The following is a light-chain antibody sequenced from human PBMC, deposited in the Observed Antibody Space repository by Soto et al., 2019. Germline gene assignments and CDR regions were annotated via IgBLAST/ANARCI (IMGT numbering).Light chain of an antibody. V-gene: IGKV3-15*01. CDR1: QSVSSN. Sequence: EIVMTQSPATLSVSPGERATLSCRASQSVSSNLAWDQQKPGQAPRLLIYGASTRATRIPARFSGSGSGTEFTLTISSLQSEDFAVYYCQQYNNWPQTFGQGTKVEIK. J-gene: IGKJ1*01. CDR3: QQYNNWPQT. CDR2: GAS.